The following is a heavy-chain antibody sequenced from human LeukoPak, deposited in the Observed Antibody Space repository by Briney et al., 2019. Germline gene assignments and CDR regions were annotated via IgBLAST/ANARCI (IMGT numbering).Heavy chain of an antibody. D-gene: IGHD3-10*01. J-gene: IGHJ4*02. CDR1: GYTFTSYG. V-gene: IGHV1-18*01. CDR3: ARPYYYGSGSLKFDY. CDR2: ISAYNGNT. Sequence: ASVKVSCKASGYTFTSYGISWARQAPGQGLEWMGWISAYNGNTNYAQKLQGRVTMTTDTSTSTAYMELRSLRSDDTAVYYCARPYYYGSGSLKFDYWGQGTLVTVSS.